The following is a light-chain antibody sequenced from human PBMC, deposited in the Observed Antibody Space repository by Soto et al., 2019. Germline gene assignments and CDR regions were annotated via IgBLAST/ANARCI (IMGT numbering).Light chain of an antibody. CDR3: AAWDDSLNGYV. J-gene: IGLJ1*01. CDR1: SSNIGSNT. CDR2: GND. Sequence: SVLTQPPSASGTPGQRVTISCSGSSSNIGSNTVNWYQQVPGTAPKLLIYGNDQRPSGVPDRFSGSKSGTSASLAISGLQSEDEADYFCAAWDDSLNGYVFGTGTRSPS. V-gene: IGLV1-44*01.